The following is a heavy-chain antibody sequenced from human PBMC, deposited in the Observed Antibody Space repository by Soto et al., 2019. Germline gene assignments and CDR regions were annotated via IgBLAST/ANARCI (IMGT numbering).Heavy chain of an antibody. J-gene: IGHJ3*02. Sequence: GGSLRLSCTVSGFAFNNYGINWVRQAPGKGLEWVSSISKSDYTYYSDSVKGRFTISRDDSKNTLYLQMNSLRAEDTAVYYCATPLTYYYDSSSFDIWGQGTMVTVSS. CDR1: GFAFNNYG. V-gene: IGHV3-21*01. CDR3: ATPLTYYYDSSSFDI. D-gene: IGHD3-22*01. CDR2: ISKSDYT.